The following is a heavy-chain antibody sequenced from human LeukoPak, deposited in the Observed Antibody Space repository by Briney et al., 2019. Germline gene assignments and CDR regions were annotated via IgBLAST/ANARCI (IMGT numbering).Heavy chain of an antibody. CDR3: ASAYSGYDNTIDY. J-gene: IGHJ4*02. V-gene: IGHV1-69*04. CDR2: IIPMLGIA. D-gene: IGHD5-12*01. CDR1: GGTFTTYA. Sequence: ASVKVSCKASGGTFTTYAISWVRQAPGQGLEWMGRIIPMLGIANYAQKFQGRVTITTDKSTRTAYMELSSLRSDDTAVYYCASAYSGYDNTIDYWGQGTQVTVSS.